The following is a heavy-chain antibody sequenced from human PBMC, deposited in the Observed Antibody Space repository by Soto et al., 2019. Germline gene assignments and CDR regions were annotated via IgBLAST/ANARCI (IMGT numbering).Heavy chain of an antibody. CDR3: ARISQSDFWSGYYYFFDY. J-gene: IGHJ4*02. CDR1: GYTFTDYG. Sequence: QVPLVQSGAEVEKPGASVKVSCKASGYTFTDYGISWVRQAPGHGLQWMGWITAFNGNTKYAQQFQGRVTMTTDTSTSTAYMELRSLESDDTAVYYCARISQSDFWSGYYYFFDYWGQGTLVTVSS. D-gene: IGHD3-3*01. V-gene: IGHV1-18*01. CDR2: ITAFNGNT.